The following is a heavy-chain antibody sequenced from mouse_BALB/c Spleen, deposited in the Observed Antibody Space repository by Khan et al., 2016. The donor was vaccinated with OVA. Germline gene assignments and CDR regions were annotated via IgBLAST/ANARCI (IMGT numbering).Heavy chain of an antibody. D-gene: IGHD3-2*02. CDR2: IYPGTDNT. V-gene: IGHV1S132*01. CDR3: AREEALYYFDY. CDR1: GYIFTSYW. J-gene: IGHJ2*01. Sequence: QVRLQQSGAELVRPGASVKLSCKTSGYIFTSYWIHWVKQRSGQGLDWIARIYPGTDNTYYNEKLKDKATLTADKSSSTAYMPLSSLKSEDSAVYFCAREEALYYFDYWGQGTTLTVSS.